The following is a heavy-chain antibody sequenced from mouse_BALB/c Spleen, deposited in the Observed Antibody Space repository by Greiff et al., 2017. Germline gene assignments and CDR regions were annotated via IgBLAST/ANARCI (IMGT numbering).Heavy chain of an antibody. CDR2: ISYSGST. V-gene: IGHV3-2*02. J-gene: IGHJ2*01. CDR3: ASSYYGNSDY. Sequence: EVQLVESGPGLVKPSQSLSLTCTVTGYSITSDYAWNWIRQFPGNKLEWMGYISYSGSTSYNPSLKSRISITRDTSKNQFFLQLNSVTTEDTATYYCASSYYGNSDYWGQGTTLTVSS. CDR1: GYSITSDYA. D-gene: IGHD2-10*01.